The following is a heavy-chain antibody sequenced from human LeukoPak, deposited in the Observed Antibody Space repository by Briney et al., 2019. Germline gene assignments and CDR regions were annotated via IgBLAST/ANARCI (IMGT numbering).Heavy chain of an antibody. CDR2: IYYSGST. V-gene: IGHV4-39*01. CDR3: ARPDSPSGAFDI. CDR1: GGSISSSSYY. D-gene: IGHD3-10*01. Sequence: SETLSLTCTVSGGSISSSSYYWGWIRQPPGNGLEWIGSIYYSGSTYYNPSLKSRVTISVDTSKNQFSLKLSSVTAADTAVYYCARPDSPSGAFDIWGQGTMVTVSS. J-gene: IGHJ3*02.